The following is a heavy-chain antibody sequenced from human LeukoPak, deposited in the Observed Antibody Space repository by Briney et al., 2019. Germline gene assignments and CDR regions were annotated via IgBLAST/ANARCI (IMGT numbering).Heavy chain of an antibody. Sequence: GGSLRLSCAASGFSFSSYSMNWVRQAPGKGLEWVSAISGSGDRTFYADSVKGRFTISRDNSKNTLYLQMNSLRAEDTAVYYCARDGVYGDFLYYFDYWGQGTLVTVSS. V-gene: IGHV3-23*01. CDR2: ISGSGDRT. CDR3: ARDGVYGDFLYYFDY. D-gene: IGHD4-17*01. J-gene: IGHJ4*02. CDR1: GFSFSSYS.